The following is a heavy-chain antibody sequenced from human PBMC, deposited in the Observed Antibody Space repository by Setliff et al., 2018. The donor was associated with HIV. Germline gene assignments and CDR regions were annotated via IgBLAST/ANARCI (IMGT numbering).Heavy chain of an antibody. CDR1: GFNFRSYG. J-gene: IGHJ6*03. Sequence: GGSLRLSCAASGFNFRSYGMTWVRQAPGKGLDWVAHIGSSNHGIHYTASVKGRFTISRDAAKNSLYLQMNSLRAEDTAAYYCARDLYFYYYMDVWGKGTTVTVSS. D-gene: IGHD3-9*01. CDR3: ARDLYFYYYMDV. V-gene: IGHV3-48*01. CDR2: IGSSNHGI.